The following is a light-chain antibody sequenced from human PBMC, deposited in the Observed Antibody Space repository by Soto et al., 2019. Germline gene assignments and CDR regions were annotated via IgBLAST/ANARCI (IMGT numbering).Light chain of an antibody. CDR2: DDY. CDR3: QVWDSSSDHYV. CDR1: NIGDKS. J-gene: IGLJ1*01. Sequence: SYELTQPPSVSVAPGQTATITCGGDNIGDKSVHWYQQKPGQAPVLVVYDDYDRPSGIPERFSGSNSGNTATLTIRRVEAGDEADYYCQVWDSSSDHYVFGTWTKVTVL. V-gene: IGLV3-21*02.